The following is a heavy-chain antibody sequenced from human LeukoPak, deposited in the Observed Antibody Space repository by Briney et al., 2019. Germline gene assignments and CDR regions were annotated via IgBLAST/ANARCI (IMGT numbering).Heavy chain of an antibody. CDR3: ARAYGDYESGYDAFDI. D-gene: IGHD4-17*01. V-gene: IGHV4-30-4*01. CDR2: IYYSGST. Sequence: PSQTLSLTCTVPGGSTSSGDYYWSWIRQPPGKGLEWIGYIYYSGSTYYNPSLKSRVTISVDTSKNQFSLKLSSVTAADTAVYYCARAYGDYESGYDAFDIWGQGTMVTVSS. CDR1: GGSTSSGDYY. J-gene: IGHJ3*02.